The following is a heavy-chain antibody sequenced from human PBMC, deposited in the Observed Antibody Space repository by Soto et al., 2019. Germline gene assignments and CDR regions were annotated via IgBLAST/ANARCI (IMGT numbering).Heavy chain of an antibody. CDR3: ARIPYDNSGTIFDY. CDR1: GFTFSTYS. J-gene: IGHJ4*02. CDR2: ISSRSDI. V-gene: IGHV3-21*04. Sequence: PGGSLRLSCVGSGFTFSTYSINWVRQSPGKGLEWVSSISSRSDIYYADSVKGRFTIYRDNSKNTLNLEMNSLRVEDTAVYYCARIPYDNSGTIFDYWGQGTLVTVSS. D-gene: IGHD3-22*01.